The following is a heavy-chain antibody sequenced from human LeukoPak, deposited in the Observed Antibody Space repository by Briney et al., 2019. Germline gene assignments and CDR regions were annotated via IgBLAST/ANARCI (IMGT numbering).Heavy chain of an antibody. CDR1: GGSISSSNW. CDR2: IYHSGST. J-gene: IGHJ4*02. D-gene: IGHD3-10*01. V-gene: IGHV4-4*02. CDR3: ARDQTYSGSGIYTYFDY. Sequence: PSETLSLTCAVSGGSISSSNWWSWVRPPPGKGLEWIGEIYHSGSTNYNPSLTSRVTISRDTSKNHYSLKLSSVTATDTAVYYCARDQTYSGSGIYTYFDYWGQGILVTVSS.